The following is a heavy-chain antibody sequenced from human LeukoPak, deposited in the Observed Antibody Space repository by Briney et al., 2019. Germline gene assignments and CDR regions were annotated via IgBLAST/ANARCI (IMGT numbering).Heavy chain of an antibody. CDR3: ASSSSWYTPNQFDY. V-gene: IGHV4-59*01. D-gene: IGHD6-13*01. CDR2: IYYSGST. CDR1: GGSISSYY. J-gene: IGHJ4*02. Sequence: PSETLSLTCTVSGGSISSYYWSWIRQPPGKGLEWIGYIYYSGSTNYNPSLKSRVTISVDTSKNQFSLKLSSVTAADTAVYYCASSSSWYTPNQFDYWGQGTLVTVSS.